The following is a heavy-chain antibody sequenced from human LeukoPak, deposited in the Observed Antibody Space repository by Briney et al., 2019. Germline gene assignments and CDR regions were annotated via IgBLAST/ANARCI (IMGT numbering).Heavy chain of an antibody. D-gene: IGHD1-26*01. J-gene: IGHJ6*02. CDR2: SYYSGST. CDR3: ARGTGIVGATTYYGMDV. CDR1: GGSVSSYY. Sequence: SETLSLTCTVSGGSVSSYYWSWIRQPPGKGLEWIGYSYYSGSTNYNPSLKSRVTISVDTSKNQFSLKLSSVTAADTAVYYCARGTGIVGATTYYGMDVWGQGTTVTVSS. V-gene: IGHV4-59*02.